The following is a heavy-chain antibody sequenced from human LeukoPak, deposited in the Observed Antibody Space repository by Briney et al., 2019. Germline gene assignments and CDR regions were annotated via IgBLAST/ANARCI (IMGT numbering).Heavy chain of an antibody. V-gene: IGHV3-74*01. CDR2: IPTDEAPT. D-gene: IGHD3-10*01. Sequence: PGGSLRLSCSTSVFIFRNFVMHWVRQAPGKGLVWVARIPTDEAPTNYAESALGRFTISRDNAKSTLFLQMNDLRAEDTAIYYCARDHYFKIDYWGQGTLVTVS. J-gene: IGHJ4*02. CDR1: VFIFRNFV. CDR3: ARDHYFKIDY.